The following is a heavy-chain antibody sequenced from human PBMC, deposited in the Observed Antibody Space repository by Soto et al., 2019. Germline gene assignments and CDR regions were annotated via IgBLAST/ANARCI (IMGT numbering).Heavy chain of an antibody. CDR2: IYPGDSDT. J-gene: IGHJ4*02. V-gene: IGHV5-51*01. CDR1: GDSFTNYW. D-gene: IGHD2-15*01. CDR3: ARHRRHFRGGRRPSIYNRY. Sequence: GESLKISCKGSGDSFTNYWIAWVRQMPGKGLEWMGIIYPGDSDTRYSPSFQGQVTISADKSISTASLQWRSLKASDTAMYYCARHRRHFRGGRRPSIYNRYRGQGTFGTGFS.